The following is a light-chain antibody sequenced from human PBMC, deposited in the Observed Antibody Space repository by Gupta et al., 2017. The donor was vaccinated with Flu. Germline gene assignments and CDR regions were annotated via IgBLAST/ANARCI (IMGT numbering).Light chain of an antibody. CDR2: SAS. Sequence: DIQMTQPPSSLSASVGDRVTITCRASQSISSYLNWYQQTPGKAPKFLIYSASNLQSGVSSRFSGSGSGTDFTLTISSLQPEDFATYYCQQSDTTPLTFGGGTKVEIK. J-gene: IGKJ4*01. CDR3: QQSDTTPLT. CDR1: QSISSY. V-gene: IGKV1-39*01.